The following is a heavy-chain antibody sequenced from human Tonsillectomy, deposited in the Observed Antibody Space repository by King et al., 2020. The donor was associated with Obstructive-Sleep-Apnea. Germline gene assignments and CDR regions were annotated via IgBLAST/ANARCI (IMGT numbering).Heavy chain of an antibody. CDR3: ASDYSSSWNWYFDL. Sequence: QLVQSGAVLRKPGASVKVSCKASGYTFTGYYIHWVRQAPGQGPEWMGWINPKSGGTKYAQKFQGWVTMTRDTSINTAHMELSRLRSDDTAVYYCASDYSSSWNWYFDLWGRGTLVTVSS. J-gene: IGHJ2*01. V-gene: IGHV1-2*04. CDR2: INPKSGGT. CDR1: GYTFTGYY. D-gene: IGHD6-13*01.